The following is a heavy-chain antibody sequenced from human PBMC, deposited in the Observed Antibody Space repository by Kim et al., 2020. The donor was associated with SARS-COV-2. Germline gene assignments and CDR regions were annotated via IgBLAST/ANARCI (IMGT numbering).Heavy chain of an antibody. V-gene: IGHV4-30-4*08. Sequence: SETLSLTCTVSGDTISSGDYYWSWIRQSPNLGLEWIGYISYAGSTYYNPSLKTRATVSIDTSKDHFSLRLSSVTAADTAVYYCARDSMITHGGGIACWGQGILVTVSS. J-gene: IGHJ4*02. CDR1: GDTISSGDYY. D-gene: IGHD3-16*01. CDR3: ARDSMITHGGGIAC. CDR2: ISYAGST.